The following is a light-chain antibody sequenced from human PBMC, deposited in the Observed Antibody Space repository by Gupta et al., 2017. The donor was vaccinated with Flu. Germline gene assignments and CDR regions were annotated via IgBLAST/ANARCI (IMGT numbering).Light chain of an antibody. CDR1: SSNIGAGYD. Sequence: VTISCTGSSSNIGAGYDVHWYQQLPGTAPNLLIYGNSNRPSGVPHRFSGSKSGTSASLAITGLQAEDEADYYCQSYDSSLSGYVFGTGTKVTVL. J-gene: IGLJ1*01. CDR2: GNS. V-gene: IGLV1-40*01. CDR3: QSYDSSLSGYV.